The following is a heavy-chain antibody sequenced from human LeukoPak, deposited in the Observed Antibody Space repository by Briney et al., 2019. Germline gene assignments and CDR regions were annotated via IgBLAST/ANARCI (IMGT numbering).Heavy chain of an antibody. J-gene: IGHJ3*02. CDR3: ARVLSSTDANDI. D-gene: IGHD2-15*01. CDR2: ISSSSSYI. Sequence: GGSLRLSCAASGFTFSSYSMNWVRQAPGKGLEWVSSISSSSSYIYYADSVKGRFTISRDNAKNSLYLQMNSLRAEDTAVYYCARVLSSTDANDIWGQGTMVTVSS. V-gene: IGHV3-21*01. CDR1: GFTFSSYS.